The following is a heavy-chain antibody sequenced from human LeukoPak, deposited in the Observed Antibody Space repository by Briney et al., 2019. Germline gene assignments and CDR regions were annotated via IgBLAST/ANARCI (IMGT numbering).Heavy chain of an antibody. V-gene: IGHV3-53*01. CDR3: ARGDSSSWYGIDY. Sequence: PGGSLRLSCAASGFTVSSNYMGWVRQAPGKGLEWVSVIYSGGNTYYADSVKGRFTISRDNSRNTMDLQMNSLRAEDTAVYYCARGDSSSWYGIDYWGQGTLVTVSS. CDR2: IYSGGNT. CDR1: GFTVSSNY. D-gene: IGHD6-13*01. J-gene: IGHJ4*02.